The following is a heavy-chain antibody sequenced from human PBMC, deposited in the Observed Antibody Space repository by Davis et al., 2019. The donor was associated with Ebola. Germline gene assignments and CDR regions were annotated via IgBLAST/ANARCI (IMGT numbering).Heavy chain of an antibody. J-gene: IGHJ4*01. CDR3: AASAGTVGNFDY. CDR2: IYYSGST. CDR1: GDSIGSSSYY. Sequence: MPSETLSLTCTVSGDSIGSSSYYWGWIRQPPGKGLEWIGSIYYSGSTYYNPSLKSRVTISVDTSKNQFSLKLSSVIAADTAVYYCAASAGTVGNFDYWGQGTLVTVSS. D-gene: IGHD1-14*01. V-gene: IGHV4-39*07.